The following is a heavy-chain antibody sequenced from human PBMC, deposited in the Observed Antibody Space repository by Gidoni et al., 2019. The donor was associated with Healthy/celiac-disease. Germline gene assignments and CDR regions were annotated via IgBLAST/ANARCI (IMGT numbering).Heavy chain of an antibody. J-gene: IGHJ3*02. D-gene: IGHD3-16*02. Sequence: EVQLVESGGGLVKPGGSLRLSCAASGFTFSTAWMRWVSQAPGTGLEWVGRIKSKTDGGTTDYAAPVKGRFTISRDDSKNTLYLQMNSLKTEDTAVYYCTTDIRYDYVWGSYRKDAFDIWGQGTMVTVSS. CDR3: TTDIRYDYVWGSYRKDAFDI. CDR1: GFTFSTAW. CDR2: IKSKTDGGTT. V-gene: IGHV3-15*01.